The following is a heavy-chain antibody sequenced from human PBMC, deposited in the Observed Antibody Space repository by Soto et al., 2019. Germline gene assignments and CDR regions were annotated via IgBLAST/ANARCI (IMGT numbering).Heavy chain of an antibody. CDR3: ARDLSGAAAAGTLSYYFDY. Sequence: ASVKVSCKASGYIFTGYYLHWVRQAPGQGLEWMGWINPNSGVTKYAQKFQGWVTMTRDTSISTAYMELTRLTSDDTAIYYCARDLSGAAAAGTLSYYFDYWGLGTLVTVSS. V-gene: IGHV1-2*04. CDR1: GYIFTGYY. J-gene: IGHJ4*02. CDR2: INPNSGVT. D-gene: IGHD6-13*01.